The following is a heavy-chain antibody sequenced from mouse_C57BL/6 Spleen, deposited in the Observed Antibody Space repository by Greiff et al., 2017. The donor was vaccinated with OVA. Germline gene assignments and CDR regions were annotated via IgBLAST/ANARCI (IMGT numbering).Heavy chain of an antibody. V-gene: IGHV5-4*01. Sequence: DVKLVESGGGLVKPGGSLKLSCAASGFTFSSYAMSWVRQTPEKRLEWVATISDGGSYTYYPDNVKGRFTISRDNAKNNLYLQMSHLKSEDTAMYYCARDRGTTVVAGDYAMDYWGQGTSVTVSS. CDR1: GFTFSSYA. J-gene: IGHJ4*01. CDR2: ISDGGSYT. D-gene: IGHD1-1*01. CDR3: ARDRGTTVVAGDYAMDY.